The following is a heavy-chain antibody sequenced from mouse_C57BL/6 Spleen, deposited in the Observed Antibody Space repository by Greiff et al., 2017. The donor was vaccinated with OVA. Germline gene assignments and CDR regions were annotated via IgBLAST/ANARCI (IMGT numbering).Heavy chain of an antibody. CDR1: GYTFTSYW. Sequence: QVQLQQPGAELVRPGSSVKLSCKASGYTFTSYWMHWVKQRPIQGLEWIGNIDPSDSDTHYNQKFKDKATLTVDKSSSTAYMQLSSLTSEDSAVXYCARDSSGPFAYWGQGTLVTVSA. CDR2: IDPSDSDT. V-gene: IGHV1-52*01. CDR3: ARDSSGPFAY. J-gene: IGHJ3*01. D-gene: IGHD3-2*02.